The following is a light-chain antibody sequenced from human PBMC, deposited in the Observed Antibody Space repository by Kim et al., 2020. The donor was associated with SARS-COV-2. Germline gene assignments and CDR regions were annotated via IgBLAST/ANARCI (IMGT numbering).Light chain of an antibody. V-gene: IGKV3-20*01. CDR1: QSVSSSY. CDR3: QQYGSSRWT. CDR2: CAS. J-gene: IGKJ1*01. Sequence: SPGERATRYCRASQSVSSSYLAWYQQKPGQAPRLLIYCASSRATGIPDRFSGSGSGTDFTLTISRLEPEDFAVYYCQQYGSSRWTFGQGTKVDIK.